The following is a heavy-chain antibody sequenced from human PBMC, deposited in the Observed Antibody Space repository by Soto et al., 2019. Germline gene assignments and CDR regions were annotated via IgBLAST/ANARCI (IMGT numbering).Heavy chain of an antibody. J-gene: IGHJ4*02. CDR2: IWYDGSNK. CDR1: GFTFSSYG. Sequence: QVQLVESGGGVVQPGRSLRLSCAASGFTFSSYGMHWVRQAPGKGLEWVAVIWYDGSNKYYADSVKGRFTISRDNSKNTLYLQMNSLRAEDTAVYYCAREGVAVAGCFDYWGQGTLVTVSS. CDR3: AREGVAVAGCFDY. D-gene: IGHD6-19*01. V-gene: IGHV3-33*01.